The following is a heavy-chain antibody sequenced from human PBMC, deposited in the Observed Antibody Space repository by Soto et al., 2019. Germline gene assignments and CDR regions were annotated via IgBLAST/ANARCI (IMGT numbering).Heavy chain of an antibody. CDR2: ISYDGSNK. J-gene: IGHJ4*02. CDR3: AKEMVRATNFDY. D-gene: IGHD1-26*01. V-gene: IGHV3-30*18. Sequence: QVQLVESGGGVVQPGRSLRLSCAASGFTFSSYGMHWVRQAPGKGLEWVAVISYDGSNKYYADSVKGRFTISRDNSKNTLYLQMNSLRAEDTAVYYCAKEMVRATNFDYWGQGTLVTVSS. CDR1: GFTFSSYG.